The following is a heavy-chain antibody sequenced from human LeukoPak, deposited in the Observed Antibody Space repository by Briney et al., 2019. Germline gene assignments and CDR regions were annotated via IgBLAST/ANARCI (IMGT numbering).Heavy chain of an antibody. V-gene: IGHV4-59*01. D-gene: IGHD5-24*01. CDR3: ARAGIMATTPFGY. Sequence: SETLSLTCTVSGGSISSNYWSWVRQPPGKGLEWIGYIFDTGSTNYNPSLKSRVTISVDTSKNQFSLRLSSVTAAGTAVYYCARAGIMATTPFGYWGQGTLVSVSS. CDR1: GGSISSNY. J-gene: IGHJ4*02. CDR2: IFDTGST.